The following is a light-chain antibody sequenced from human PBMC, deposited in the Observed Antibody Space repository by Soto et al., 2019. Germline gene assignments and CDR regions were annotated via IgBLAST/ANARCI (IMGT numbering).Light chain of an antibody. V-gene: IGKV3-20*01. CDR2: GAS. J-gene: IGKJ2*01. Sequence: EIVLTQSPGTLSLSPGERATLSCRASQSVSSSYLAWYQQKPGQAPRLLIYGASIRASGIPDRFSGSGSGTDFTLTTSRLEPEEFAVYYCQQYDKSPLYTFGQGTKLEIK. CDR3: QQYDKSPLYT. CDR1: QSVSSSY.